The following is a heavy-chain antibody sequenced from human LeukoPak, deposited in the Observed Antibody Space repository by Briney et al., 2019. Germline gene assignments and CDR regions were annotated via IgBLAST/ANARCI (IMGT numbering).Heavy chain of an antibody. D-gene: IGHD5-24*01. CDR1: GYTFTGYY. CDR3: ARVEMASYYYYMDV. CDR2: INPNSGGT. Sequence: ASVKVSCKASGYTFTGYYMHWVRQAPGQGLEWMGWINPNSGGTNYAQKFQGRVTMTRDTSISTAYMELSRLRSDDTAVYYCARVEMASYYYYMDVWGKGTTVTVSS. J-gene: IGHJ6*03. V-gene: IGHV1-2*02.